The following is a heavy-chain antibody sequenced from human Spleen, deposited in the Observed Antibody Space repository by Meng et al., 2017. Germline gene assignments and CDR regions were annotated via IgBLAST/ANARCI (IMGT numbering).Heavy chain of an antibody. CDR1: GFTFSSYA. D-gene: IGHD1-26*01. J-gene: IGHJ4*02. CDR3: ATNLGATGSYFDY. V-gene: IGHV3-30*04. CDR2: ISYDGSNK. Sequence: GGSLRLSCAASGFTFSSYAMRWVRQAPGKGLEWVAVISYDGSNKYYADSVKGRFTISRDNSKNTLYLQMNSLRAEDTAVYYCATNLGATGSYFDYWGQGTLVTVSS.